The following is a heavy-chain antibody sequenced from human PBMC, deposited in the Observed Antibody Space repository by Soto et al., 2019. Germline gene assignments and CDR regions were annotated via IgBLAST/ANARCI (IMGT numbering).Heavy chain of an antibody. J-gene: IGHJ6*03. CDR3: ARHCHYCIDV. V-gene: IGHV3-7*01. CDR1: GFTFSNSW. CDR2: MNPDGSTK. D-gene: IGHD2-21*02. Sequence: EAQLVESGGGLVQPGGSLRLSCAASGFTFSNSWMTWVRQTPGKGLEWVANMNPDGSTKNYVDSVKGRFTISRDNAQNSLYLHMNSLRAEDTAVFYCARHCHYCIDVWGRGTTVTVSS.